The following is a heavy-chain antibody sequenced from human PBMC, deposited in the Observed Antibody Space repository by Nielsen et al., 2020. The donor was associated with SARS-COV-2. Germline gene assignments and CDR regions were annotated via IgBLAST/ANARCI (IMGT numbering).Heavy chain of an antibody. Sequence: GESLKISCAASGFTFSSYGMHWVRQAPGKGLEWVAVISYDGSNKYYADSVKGRFTISRDNAKNSLYLQMNSLRAEDTAVYYCARDRVAMVRGVTTPADVWGKGTTVTVSS. CDR2: ISYDGSNK. J-gene: IGHJ6*04. CDR3: ARDRVAMVRGVTTPADV. CDR1: GFTFSSYG. D-gene: IGHD3-10*01. V-gene: IGHV3-30*03.